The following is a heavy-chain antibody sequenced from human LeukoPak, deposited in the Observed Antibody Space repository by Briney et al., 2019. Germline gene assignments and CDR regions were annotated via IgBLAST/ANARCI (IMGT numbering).Heavy chain of an antibody. CDR1: GFTFSSYG. J-gene: IGHJ4*02. V-gene: IGHV3-30*18. CDR2: ISYDGGNK. CDR3: AKDTDFAPGYYDSSGYSFDY. D-gene: IGHD3-22*01. Sequence: GGSLRLSCAASGFTFSSYGMHWVRQAPGKGLEWVAVISYDGGNKYYADSVKGRFTISRDNSKNTLYLQMNSLRAEDTAVYYCAKDTDFAPGYYDSSGYSFDYWGQGTLVTVSS.